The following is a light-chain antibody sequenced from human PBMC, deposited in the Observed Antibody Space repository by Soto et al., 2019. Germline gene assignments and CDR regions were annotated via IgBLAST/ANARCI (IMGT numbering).Light chain of an antibody. CDR1: RSDIGSYNY. V-gene: IGLV2-14*01. CDR3: ISYTGSSTSYV. Sequence: QSALTQPASVSGSPGQSITISCSGTRSDIGSYNYVAWYQQFPGKTPKILIYGVSNRPSGVSGRFSGSKSGNTASLTISGLQAEDEADYYCISYTGSSTSYVFGSRTKVTVL. CDR2: GVS. J-gene: IGLJ1*01.